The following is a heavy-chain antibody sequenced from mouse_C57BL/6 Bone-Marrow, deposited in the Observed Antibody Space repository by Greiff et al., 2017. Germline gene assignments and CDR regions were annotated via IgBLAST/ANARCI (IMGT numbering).Heavy chain of an antibody. Sequence: QVQLQQPGAELVKPGASVKMSCKAPGYTFTSYWITWVKPRPGQGLEWIGDIYPSSGSTNYNEKFKSKATLTVDTSSRTAYMQLSSLTSADAAVYYYARFLGDYGGGYWYFEVWGTGPTVAVSS. CDR3: ARFLGDYGGGYWYFEV. J-gene: IGHJ1*03. V-gene: IGHV1-55*01. D-gene: IGHD1-1*01. CDR2: IYPSSGST. CDR1: GYTFTSYW.